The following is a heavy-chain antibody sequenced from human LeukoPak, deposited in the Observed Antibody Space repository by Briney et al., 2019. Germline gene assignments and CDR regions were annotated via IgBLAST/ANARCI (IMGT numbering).Heavy chain of an antibody. Sequence: SETLSLTCTVSGGSISSSSYYWGWIRQPPGKGLEWIGSIYYSGSTYYNPSLKSRVTISVDTSKNQFSLKLSSVTAADTAVYYCARVRRDYYYDSKGGAFDIWGQGTMVTVSS. CDR1: GGSISSSSYY. D-gene: IGHD3-22*01. V-gene: IGHV4-39*07. CDR3: ARVRRDYYYDSKGGAFDI. J-gene: IGHJ3*02. CDR2: IYYSGST.